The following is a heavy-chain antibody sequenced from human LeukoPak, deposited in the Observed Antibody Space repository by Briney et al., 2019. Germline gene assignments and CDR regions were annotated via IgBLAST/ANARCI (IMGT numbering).Heavy chain of an antibody. V-gene: IGHV1-69*13. CDR2: IIPIFGTA. CDR1: GGTFSSYA. CDR3: ARDKTLYYDILTGSPFGY. D-gene: IGHD3-9*01. J-gene: IGHJ4*02. Sequence: SVKVSCKASGGTFSSYAISWVRQAPGQGLEWMGGIIPIFGTANYAQKFQGRVTITADESTSTAYMELSSLRSEDTAVYYCARDKTLYYDILTGSPFGYWGQGTLVTVSS.